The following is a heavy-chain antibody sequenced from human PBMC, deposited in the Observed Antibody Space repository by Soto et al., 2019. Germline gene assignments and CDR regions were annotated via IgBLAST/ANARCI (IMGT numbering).Heavy chain of an antibody. CDR3: AKAASYPGGMDV. J-gene: IGHJ6*02. CDR1: GFTFSSYA. V-gene: IGHV3-30-3*01. Sequence: GGSLRLSCAASGFTFSSYAMHWVRQAPGKGLEWVAVISYDGSNKYYADSVKGRFTISRDNSKNTLYLQTNSLRAEDTAVYYCAKAASYPGGMDVWGQGTTVTVSS. CDR2: ISYDGSNK.